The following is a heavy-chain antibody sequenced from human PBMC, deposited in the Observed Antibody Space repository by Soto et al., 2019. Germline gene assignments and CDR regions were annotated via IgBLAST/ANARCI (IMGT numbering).Heavy chain of an antibody. CDR2: INPNSGGT. CDR3: ARGGSSSDYYYYYGMDV. V-gene: IGHV1-2*04. Sequence: ASVKVTCKASGYTFTGYYMHWVRQAPGQGLEWMGWINPNSGGTNYAQKFQGWVTMTRDTSISTAYMELSRLRSDDTAVYYCARGGSSSDYYYYYGMDVWGQGTTVTVSS. CDR1: GYTFTGYY. J-gene: IGHJ6*02. D-gene: IGHD6-6*01.